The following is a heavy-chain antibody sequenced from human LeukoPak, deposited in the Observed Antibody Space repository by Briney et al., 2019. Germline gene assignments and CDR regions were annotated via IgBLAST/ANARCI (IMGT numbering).Heavy chain of an antibody. D-gene: IGHD6-13*01. J-gene: IGHJ4*02. Sequence: GGSLRLSCAASGFTFSTYGMHWVRQAPGKGLEWVAFARFDGGNRYHADSVKGRFTISRDNSRNTLYLQMNSLRSEDTAVYFCAKYGNHPTIAAAGDYWGQGTLVTVSS. CDR2: ARFDGGNR. V-gene: IGHV3-30*02. CDR3: AKYGNHPTIAAAGDY. CDR1: GFTFSTYG.